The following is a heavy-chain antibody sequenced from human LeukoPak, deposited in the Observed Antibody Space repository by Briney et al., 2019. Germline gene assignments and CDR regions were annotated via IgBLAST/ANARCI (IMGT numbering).Heavy chain of an antibody. V-gene: IGHV3-66*02. CDR1: GFTVSSNY. Sequence: GGSLRLSCAASGFTVSSNYMSWVRQAPGKELEWVSVIYSGGSTYYAASVKGRFTISRDNSKNTLYLQMNSLRAEDTAVYYCARGFTMIVVVPKRGAFDIWGQGTMVTVSS. J-gene: IGHJ3*02. CDR3: ARGFTMIVVVPKRGAFDI. CDR2: IYSGGST. D-gene: IGHD3-22*01.